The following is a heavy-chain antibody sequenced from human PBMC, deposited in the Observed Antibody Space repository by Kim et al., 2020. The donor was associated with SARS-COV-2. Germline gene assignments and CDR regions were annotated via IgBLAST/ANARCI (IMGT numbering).Heavy chain of an antibody. CDR1: GFTFGDYA. J-gene: IGHJ4*02. CDR3: TRSFAMVRGVTIDY. CDR2: IRSKAYGGTT. V-gene: IGHV3-49*04. Sequence: GGSLRLSCTASGFTFGDYAMSWVRQAPGKGLEWVGFIRSKAYGGTTEYAESVKGRFTISRDDSKSIAYLQMNSLKTEDTAVYYCTRSFAMVRGVTIDYWGQGTLVTVSS. D-gene: IGHD3-10*01.